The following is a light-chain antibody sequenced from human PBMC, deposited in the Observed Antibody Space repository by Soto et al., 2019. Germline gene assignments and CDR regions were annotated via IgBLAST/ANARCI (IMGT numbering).Light chain of an antibody. CDR1: QSVSSTY. CDR2: AAS. J-gene: IGKJ1*01. V-gene: IGKV3-20*01. Sequence: EVVLTHSPGTLSLSPGERATLSCRASQSVSSTYLAWYQQKPGQAPRLLIYAASGRATGISDRFSGSGSGTDFTLTISRLEPEDFAVYYCQQYGTSPWTFGQGTKVDIK. CDR3: QQYGTSPWT.